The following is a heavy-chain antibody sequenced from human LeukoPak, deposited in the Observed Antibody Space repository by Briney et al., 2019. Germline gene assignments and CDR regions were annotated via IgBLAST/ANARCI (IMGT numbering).Heavy chain of an antibody. CDR2: INRDGSEK. CDR3: ARDDTHLDRVYYDAFGM. CDR1: GFTFNSYW. Sequence: GGSLRLSCAASGFTFNSYWMTWVRQAPGKGLEWVANINRDGSEKHYVDSVEGRFTISRDNAKNSLFLQMNSLRGEDTAVYYCARDDTHLDRVYYDAFGMWGQGTKVTVSS. J-gene: IGHJ3*02. D-gene: IGHD2-8*01. V-gene: IGHV3-7*01.